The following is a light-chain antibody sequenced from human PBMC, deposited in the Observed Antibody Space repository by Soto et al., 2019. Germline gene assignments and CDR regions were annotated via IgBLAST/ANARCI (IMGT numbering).Light chain of an antibody. CDR3: CSYAGSYNWV. CDR1: SSDVGGYNY. V-gene: IGLV2-11*01. CDR2: DVS. Sequence: QSALTQPRSVSGSPGQSVTISWTGTSSDVGGYNYVSWYQQHPGKAPKLMIYDVSKRPSGVPDRFSGSKSGNTASLTISGLQAEDEADYYCCSYAGSYNWVFGGGTQLTVL. J-gene: IGLJ3*02.